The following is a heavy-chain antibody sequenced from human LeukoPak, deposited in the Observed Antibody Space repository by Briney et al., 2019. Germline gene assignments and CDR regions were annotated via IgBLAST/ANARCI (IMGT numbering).Heavy chain of an antibody. CDR3: ARAPRDGYNSLYYFDY. CDR2: IWYDGRNK. Sequence: GGSLRLSCAASGFTFSSYGMHWVRQAPGKGLEWVAVIWYDGRNKYYADSVKGRFTISRDNSKNTLYLQMNSLRAEDTAVYYCARAPRDGYNSLYYFDYWGQGTLVTVSS. V-gene: IGHV3-33*01. D-gene: IGHD5-24*01. J-gene: IGHJ4*02. CDR1: GFTFSSYG.